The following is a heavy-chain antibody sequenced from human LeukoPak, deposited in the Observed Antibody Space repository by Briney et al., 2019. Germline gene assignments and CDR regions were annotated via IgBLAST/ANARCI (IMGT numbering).Heavy chain of an antibody. CDR2: INHSGST. V-gene: IGHV4-34*01. CDR1: GGSFSGYY. D-gene: IGHD2-2*01. Sequence: PSETLSLTCAVYGGSFSGYYWSWIRQPPGKGLEWIGEINHSGSTNYNPSLKSRVTISVDTSKNQFSLKLSSVTAADTAAYYCARVACTSTICSRYIFDYWGQGALVTVSS. CDR3: ARVACTSTICSRYIFDY. J-gene: IGHJ4*02.